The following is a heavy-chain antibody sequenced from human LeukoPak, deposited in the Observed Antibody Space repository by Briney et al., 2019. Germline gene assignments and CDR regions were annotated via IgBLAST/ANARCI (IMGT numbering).Heavy chain of an antibody. CDR2: IYYTGST. D-gene: IGHD2-15*01. V-gene: IGHV4-59*08. Sequence: PSETLSLTCSVSGGSINDNFWSWIRQPPGRGLEWIGYIYYTGSTNYHASLKSRATITIDTSKNEFYLNLRSVTAADTAVYFCASVGGGDYWGQGTLVTVSS. CDR1: GGSINDNF. CDR3: ASVGGGDY. J-gene: IGHJ4*02.